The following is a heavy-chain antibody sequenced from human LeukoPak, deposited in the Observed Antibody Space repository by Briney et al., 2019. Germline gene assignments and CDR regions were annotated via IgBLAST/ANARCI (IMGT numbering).Heavy chain of an antibody. D-gene: IGHD4-11*01. Sequence: ASVKVPCKASGYTFTNYGISWVRQAPGQGLEWMGWISGYNGNTNYAQKLQGRVTMTTDTSTSTAYMELRSLRSDDTAVFYCARDVLDYPYYFDYWGQGTLVTVSS. CDR1: GYTFTNYG. CDR3: ARDVLDYPYYFDY. CDR2: ISGYNGNT. V-gene: IGHV1-18*01. J-gene: IGHJ4*02.